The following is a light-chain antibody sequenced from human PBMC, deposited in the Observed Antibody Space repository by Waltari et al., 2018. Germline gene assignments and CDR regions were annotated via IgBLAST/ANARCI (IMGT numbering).Light chain of an antibody. CDR2: GAS. CDR3: QQYGTAPRT. Sequence: EIVLTQSPGTLSLSPGESTPPFCTASQSVSSNSLPWYQQRPGQAPRLLIYGASSRATGIPDRFSGSGYGTDFTLTISRLEPEDFALYYCQQYGTAPRTFGQGTKVEVK. J-gene: IGKJ1*01. V-gene: IGKV3-20*01. CDR1: QSVSSNS.